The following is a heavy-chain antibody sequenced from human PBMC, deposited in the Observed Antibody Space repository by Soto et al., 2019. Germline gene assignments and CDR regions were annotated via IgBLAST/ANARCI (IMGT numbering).Heavy chain of an antibody. CDR2: INAGNGNT. Sequence: GASVKVSCKASGYTFTSYAMHWVRQAPGQRLEWMGWINAGNGNTKYSQKFQGRVTIIRDTSASTAYMELTSLRSEDTAVYYCARSAVSPFGGLIGPFDYWGQGTLVTVSS. J-gene: IGHJ4*02. CDR3: ARSAVSPFGGLIGPFDY. CDR1: GYTFTSYA. V-gene: IGHV1-3*01. D-gene: IGHD3-16*02.